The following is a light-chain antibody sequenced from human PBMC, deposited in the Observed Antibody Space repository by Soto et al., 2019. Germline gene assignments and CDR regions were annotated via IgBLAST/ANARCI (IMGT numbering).Light chain of an antibody. Sequence: QSVLTQPRSVSGSPGQSVTISCTGTSSDVGTYDFVSWYQQHPGKAPRLMIFDVSERPSGVPDRFSGSKSGNTASLTISGXXAEDEADYYCCLYAVTFYVXXXGTKLTVL. CDR2: DVS. J-gene: IGLJ1*01. V-gene: IGLV2-11*01. CDR3: CLYAVTFYV. CDR1: SSDVGTYDF.